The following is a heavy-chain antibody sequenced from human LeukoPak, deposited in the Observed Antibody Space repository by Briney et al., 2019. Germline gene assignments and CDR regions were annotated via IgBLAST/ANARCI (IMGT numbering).Heavy chain of an antibody. CDR2: ISGSGGST. D-gene: IGHD3-22*01. CDR3: AKGPFFYYDASGYNYFES. Sequence: GGSLRLSCAASGFTFSSYSMNWVRQAPGKGLEWVSAISGSGGSTYYADSVKGRFTISRDNSKDTLYLQMNSLRAEDTAIYYCAKGPFFYYDASGYNYFESWGQGTLVTVSS. CDR1: GFTFSSYS. V-gene: IGHV3-23*01. J-gene: IGHJ4*02.